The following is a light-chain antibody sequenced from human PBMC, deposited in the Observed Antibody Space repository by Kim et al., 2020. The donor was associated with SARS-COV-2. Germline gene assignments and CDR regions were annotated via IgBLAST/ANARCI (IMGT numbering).Light chain of an antibody. CDR1: SSDVGDYNY. Sequence: QSITISCTGTSSDVGDYNYVSWYQQHPGKAPKLMIYDVSNRPSGVSNHFSGSKSGNTASLTISGLQAEDEADYYCSSYTSSSTLYVFGTGTKVTVL. V-gene: IGLV2-14*03. CDR3: SSYTSSSTLYV. J-gene: IGLJ1*01. CDR2: DVS.